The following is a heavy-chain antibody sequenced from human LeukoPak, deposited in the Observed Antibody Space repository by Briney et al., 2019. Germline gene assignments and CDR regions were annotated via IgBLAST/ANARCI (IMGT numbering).Heavy chain of an antibody. CDR1: GFTVSSNY. D-gene: IGHD3-22*01. J-gene: IGHJ4*02. CDR3: AKLGAIVVGEN. CDR2: ISGSGGST. Sequence: PGGSLRLSCAASGFTVSSNYMSWVRQAPGKGLEWVSAISGSGGSTYYADSVKGRFTISRDNSKNTLYLQMNSLRAEDTAVYYCAKLGAIVVGENWGQGTLVTVSS. V-gene: IGHV3-23*01.